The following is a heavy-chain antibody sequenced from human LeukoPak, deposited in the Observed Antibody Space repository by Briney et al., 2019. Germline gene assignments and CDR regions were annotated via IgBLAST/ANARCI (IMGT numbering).Heavy chain of an antibody. CDR1: GYTFTSYD. CDR2: MNPNSGNT. J-gene: IGHJ5*02. Sequence: GASVKVSCKASGYTFTSYDINWVRQATGQGLEWMGWMNPNSGNTGYAQKFQGRVTMTRNTSISTAYMELSSLRSEDTAVYYCARVRIEVPARKSWFDPWGQGTLVTVSS. V-gene: IGHV1-8*01. CDR3: ARVRIEVPARKSWFDP. D-gene: IGHD2-2*01.